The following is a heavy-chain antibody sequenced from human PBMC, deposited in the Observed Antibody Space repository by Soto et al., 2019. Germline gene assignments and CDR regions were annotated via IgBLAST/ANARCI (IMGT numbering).Heavy chain of an antibody. D-gene: IGHD4-17*01. J-gene: IGHJ4*02. CDR3: AREDGGLFDY. CDR2: VSYEGSKQ. CDR1: GFSFSEYA. Sequence: GGSLRLSCAGSGFSFSEYAMHWVRQAPGKGLDWVAVVSYEGSKQYYADSVRGRFTISRDNSKNELYLQMDSLRPEDTAVYYCAREDGGLFDYWGQGTLVTVSS. V-gene: IGHV3-30-3*01.